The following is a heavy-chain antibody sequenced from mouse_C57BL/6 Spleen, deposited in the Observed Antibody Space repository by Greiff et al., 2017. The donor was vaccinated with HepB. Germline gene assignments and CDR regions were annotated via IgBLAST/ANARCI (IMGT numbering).Heavy chain of an antibody. D-gene: IGHD2-1*01. V-gene: IGHV5-6*01. J-gene: IGHJ2*01. CDR3: ARQNGVDGNYLDY. CDR1: GFTFSSYG. Sequence: EVQLQESGGDLVKPGGSLKLSCAASGFTFSSYGMSWVRQTPDKRLEWVATISSGGSYTYYPDSVKGRFTISRDNAKNTLYLQMSSLKSEDTAMYYCARQNGVDGNYLDYWGQGTTLTVSS. CDR2: ISSGGSYT.